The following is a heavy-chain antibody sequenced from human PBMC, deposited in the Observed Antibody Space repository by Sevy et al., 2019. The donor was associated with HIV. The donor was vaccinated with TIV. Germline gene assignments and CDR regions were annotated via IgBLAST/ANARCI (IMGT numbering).Heavy chain of an antibody. CDR2: TYYRSKWYN. J-gene: IGHJ5*02. D-gene: IGHD3-10*02. CDR1: GDSISSNSAA. CDR3: ARGRDMFSRNTRFDP. Sequence: SQTLSLTCAISGDSISSNSAAWIWIRQSPSRGLEWLGRTYYRSKWYNDYAVSVKSRITINPDTSKNQLSLQLNSVTPEDTAVYYCARGRDMFSRNTRFDPWGQGTLVTVSS. V-gene: IGHV6-1*01.